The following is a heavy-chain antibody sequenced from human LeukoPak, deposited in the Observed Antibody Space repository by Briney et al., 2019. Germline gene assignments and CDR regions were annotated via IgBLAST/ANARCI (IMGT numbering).Heavy chain of an antibody. Sequence: GGSLRLSFAASGFTFSSYAMSWVRQAPGKGLEWVSAISGSGGSTYYADFVKGRFTISRDNSKNTLYLQMNSLRAEDTAVYYCATTPVVVVPASWGQGTMVTVSS. CDR1: GFTFSSYA. J-gene: IGHJ3*01. CDR2: ISGSGGST. D-gene: IGHD2-2*01. V-gene: IGHV3-23*01. CDR3: ATTPVVVVPAS.